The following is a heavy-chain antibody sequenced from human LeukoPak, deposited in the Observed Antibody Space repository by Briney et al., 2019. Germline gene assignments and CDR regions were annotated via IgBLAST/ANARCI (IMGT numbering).Heavy chain of an antibody. D-gene: IGHD2-15*01. CDR3: ARGSYCSGGSCYSGYYFDY. CDR1: GGSISSSSYY. Sequence: SETLSLTCTVSGGSISSSSYYWGWIRQPPGKGLEWIGSIYYSGSTYYNPSLKSRVTISVDTSKNQFSLKLSSVTAADTAVYYCARGSYCSGGSCYSGYYFDYWGQGTLVTVSS. CDR2: IYYSGST. J-gene: IGHJ4*02. V-gene: IGHV4-39*07.